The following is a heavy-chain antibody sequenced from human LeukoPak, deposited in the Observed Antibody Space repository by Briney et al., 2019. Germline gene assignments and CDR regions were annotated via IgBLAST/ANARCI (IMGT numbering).Heavy chain of an antibody. D-gene: IGHD1-26*01. V-gene: IGHV3-23*01. CDR3: AKDAVGGTYVRYFDS. J-gene: IGHJ4*02. CDR2: ISISGGNT. CDR1: GFIFSSYA. Sequence: GGSLRLSCAASGFIFSSYAMSWVRQAPGKGLEWVSTISISGGNTYYANSVKGRFTISRDNSKSTLYLQMNSLGAEDTAVYYCAKDAVGGTYVRYFDSWGQGTLVTVSS.